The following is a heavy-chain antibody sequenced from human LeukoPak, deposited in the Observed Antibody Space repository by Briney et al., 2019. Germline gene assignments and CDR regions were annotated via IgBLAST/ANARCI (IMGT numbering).Heavy chain of an antibody. CDR3: ARQVTIFGVLTMDV. V-gene: IGHV3-48*03. CDR2: ISSSGTTI. J-gene: IGHJ6*03. Sequence: PGGSLRLSCAASGFTFSSYEMNWVRQAPGKGLECVSYISSSGTTIYYADSVKGRFTISRDNAKNSLYLQMNSLRAEDTAVYYCARQVTIFGVLTMDVWGKGTTVTVSS. CDR1: GFTFSSYE. D-gene: IGHD3-3*01.